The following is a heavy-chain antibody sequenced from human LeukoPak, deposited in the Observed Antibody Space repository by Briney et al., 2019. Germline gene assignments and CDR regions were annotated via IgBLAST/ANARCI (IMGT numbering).Heavy chain of an antibody. Sequence: QAGGSLRLSCAASGFTFDNYWMTWVRQAPGKGLEWVGMIKGDGSQKYYVDSVRGRFTISRDNAKNSLYLEMNSLRAEDAAVYYCVRDSGWYRLFYWGQGTLVTVSS. V-gene: IGHV3-7*03. D-gene: IGHD6-13*01. J-gene: IGHJ4*02. CDR2: IKGDGSQK. CDR3: VRDSGWYRLFY. CDR1: GFTFDNYW.